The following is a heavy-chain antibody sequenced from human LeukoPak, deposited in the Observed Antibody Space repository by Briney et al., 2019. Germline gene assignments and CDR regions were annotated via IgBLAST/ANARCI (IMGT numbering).Heavy chain of an antibody. J-gene: IGHJ6*02. D-gene: IGHD2-2*01. CDR3: ARQDGYCSSTSCYADYYYGMDV. CDR2: IYPGDSDT. CDR1: GYSFTSYW. V-gene: IGHV5-51*01. Sequence: GESLKISCKGSGYSFTSYWIGWVRQMPGKGLEWMGIIYPGDSDTRYSPSFQGQVTISADKSISTAYLQWSSLKASDTAMYYCARQDGYCSSTSCYADYYYGMDVWGQGTTVTVSS.